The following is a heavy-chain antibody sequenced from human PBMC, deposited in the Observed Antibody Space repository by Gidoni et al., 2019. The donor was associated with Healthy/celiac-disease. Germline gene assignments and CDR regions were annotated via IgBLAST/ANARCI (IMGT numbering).Heavy chain of an antibody. CDR3: ARPNCGGDCYSQGDAFDI. Sequence: QVQLVQSGAEVTKPGSSVNVSCKASGGTFSSYALSWVRQAPGQGLEWMGRIIPILGIANYAQKFQGRVTITADKSTSTAYMELSSLRSEDTAVYYCARPNCGGDCYSQGDAFDIWGQGTMVTVSS. CDR2: IIPILGIA. V-gene: IGHV1-69*04. CDR1: GGTFSSYA. D-gene: IGHD2-21*02. J-gene: IGHJ3*02.